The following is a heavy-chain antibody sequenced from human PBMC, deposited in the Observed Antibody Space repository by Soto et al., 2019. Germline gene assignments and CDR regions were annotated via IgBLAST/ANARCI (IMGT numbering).Heavy chain of an antibody. J-gene: IGHJ6*03. Sequence: ASVKVSCKASGYTFTSNGISWVRQAPGQGLEWMGWISAYNGNTNYAQKLQGRVTMTTDTSTSTAYMELRSLRSDDTAVYYCARGGYSYFGWLSYYYMDVWGKGTTVTSP. D-gene: IGHD3-9*01. V-gene: IGHV1-18*01. CDR1: GYTFTSNG. CDR3: ARGGYSYFGWLSYYYMDV. CDR2: ISAYNGNT.